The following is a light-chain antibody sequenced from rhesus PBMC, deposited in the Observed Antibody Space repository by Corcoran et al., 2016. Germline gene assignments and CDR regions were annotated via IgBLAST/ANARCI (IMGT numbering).Light chain of an antibody. V-gene: IGKV1-21*01. CDR2: KAS. CDR3: QQYNSAPPT. Sequence: DIQMTQSPSSLSAPVGDRVTITCRASQGISSWLAWSQQKPGKAPKLLIYKASSLQSGVPSRFSGSGTGTDFTLTISSLQPEDFATYYCQQYNSAPPTFGQGTKVEIK. J-gene: IGKJ1*01. CDR1: QGISSW.